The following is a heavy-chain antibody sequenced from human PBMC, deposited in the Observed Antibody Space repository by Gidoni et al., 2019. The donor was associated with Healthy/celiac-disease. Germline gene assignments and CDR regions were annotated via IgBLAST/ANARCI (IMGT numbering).Heavy chain of an antibody. CDR1: GFSLSNARMG. Sequence: QVTLKESGPVLVKPTETLTLTCTVSGFSLSNARMGVSWIRQPPGKALEWLAHIFSNDEKSYSTSLKSRLTISKDTSKSQVVLTMTNMDPVDTATYYCAQIKGFVSSGRKVYGMDVWGQGTTVTVSS. V-gene: IGHV2-26*01. CDR3: AQIKGFVSSGRKVYGMDV. D-gene: IGHD6-19*01. CDR2: IFSNDEK. J-gene: IGHJ6*02.